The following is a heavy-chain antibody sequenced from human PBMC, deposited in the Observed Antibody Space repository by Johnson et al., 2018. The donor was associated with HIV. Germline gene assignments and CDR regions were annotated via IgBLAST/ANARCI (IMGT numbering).Heavy chain of an antibody. Sequence: VQLVESGGGVVRPGGSLRLSCAASGFTFDDYGMSWVRQAPGKGLEWVAVISYDGSTTTYADSVKGRFTVSRDKVKNTLHLQMNSLRAEDTAVYYCATGRASVWGQGTMVTVSS. J-gene: IGHJ3*01. CDR3: ATGRASV. V-gene: IGHV3-20*04. CDR2: ISYDGSTT. CDR1: GFTFDDYG.